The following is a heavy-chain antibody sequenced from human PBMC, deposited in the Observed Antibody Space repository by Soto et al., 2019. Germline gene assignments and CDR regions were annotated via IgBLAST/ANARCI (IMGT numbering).Heavy chain of an antibody. V-gene: IGHV1-69*13. CDR1: GCTFSSYA. Sequence: SVKVSCKASGCTFSSYAISWVRQAPGQGLEWMGGIIPIFGTANYAQKFQGRVTITADESTSTAYMELSSLRSEDTAVYYCARDEGIAADVGYGRVWGQGTTVIVSS. J-gene: IGHJ6*01. CDR2: IIPIFGTA. D-gene: IGHD6-13*01. CDR3: ARDEGIAADVGYGRV.